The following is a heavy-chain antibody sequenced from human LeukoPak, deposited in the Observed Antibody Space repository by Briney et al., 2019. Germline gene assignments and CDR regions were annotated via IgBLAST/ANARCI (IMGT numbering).Heavy chain of an antibody. D-gene: IGHD2-15*01. Sequence: GGSLRLSCAASGFTFSSNWMHWVRQAPGKGLVWVSCINSDGSSTNYADSVKGRFTISRDNSKNTLYLQMNSLRAEDTAVYYCWALSSGRTIDAFDIWGQGTMVTVSS. CDR2: INSDGSST. V-gene: IGHV3-74*01. J-gene: IGHJ3*02. CDR3: WALSSGRTIDAFDI. CDR1: GFTFSSNW.